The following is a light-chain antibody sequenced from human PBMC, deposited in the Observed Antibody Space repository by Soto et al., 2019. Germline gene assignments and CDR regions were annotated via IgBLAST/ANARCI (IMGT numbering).Light chain of an antibody. Sequence: EIVLTQSPGTLSLSPGERATLSCRASQSVSSSYLAWYQQKPGQAPRLLIYGASSRANGVPDRFSGRGSEKDFTLTITRLEPEDSAFYYCQQYGNSPQFGQGTKVDI. CDR2: GAS. CDR1: QSVSSSY. J-gene: IGKJ1*01. CDR3: QQYGNSPQ. V-gene: IGKV3-20*01.